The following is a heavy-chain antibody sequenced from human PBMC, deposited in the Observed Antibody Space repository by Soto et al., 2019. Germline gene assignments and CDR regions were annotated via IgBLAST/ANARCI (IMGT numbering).Heavy chain of an antibody. J-gene: IGHJ3*02. Sequence: EVQLVESGGGLVQPGRSLRLSCAASGFTFDDYAMHWVRQAPGKGLEWVSGISWNSGSIGYADSVKGRFTISRDNAKNSLYLQMTSLRAEDTALYYGAKGGRYSSSSLAFDIWGQGTMVTVSS. V-gene: IGHV3-9*01. CDR3: AKGGRYSSSSLAFDI. CDR2: ISWNSGSI. D-gene: IGHD6-6*01. CDR1: GFTFDDYA.